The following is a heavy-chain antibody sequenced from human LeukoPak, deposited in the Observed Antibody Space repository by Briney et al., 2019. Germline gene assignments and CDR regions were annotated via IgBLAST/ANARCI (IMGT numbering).Heavy chain of an antibody. V-gene: IGHV3-73*01. CDR3: AKVAEWSHGGY. Sequence: GGSLRLSCAASGFTFSGSAMHWVRQASGKGLEWVGRIRSKANIYATAYAASVKGRFTISRDDSKNTAYLQMNSLRAEDTAVYYCAKVAEWSHGGYWGQGTLVTVSS. CDR2: IRSKANIYAT. J-gene: IGHJ4*02. CDR1: GFTFSGSA. D-gene: IGHD3-3*01.